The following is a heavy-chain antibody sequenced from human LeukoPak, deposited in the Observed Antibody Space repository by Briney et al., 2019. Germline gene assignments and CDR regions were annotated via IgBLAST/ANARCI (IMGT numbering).Heavy chain of an antibody. CDR2: IIPIFGTA. CDR3: ARDLGGDSSSYYSFDY. Sequence: ASVTVSFKASGGTFSSYAISWVRQAPGQGLEWMGGIIPIFGTANYAQKFQGRVTITADESTSTAYMELSSLRSEDTAAYYCARDLGGDSSSYYSFDYWGQGTLVTVSS. D-gene: IGHD6-6*01. V-gene: IGHV1-69*13. CDR1: GGTFSSYA. J-gene: IGHJ4*02.